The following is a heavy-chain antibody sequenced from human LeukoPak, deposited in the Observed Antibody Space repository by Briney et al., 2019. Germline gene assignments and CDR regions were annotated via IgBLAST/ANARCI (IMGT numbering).Heavy chain of an antibody. J-gene: IGHJ6*02. CDR3: AIINYGSGSYFSYYYYYYGMDV. Sequence: GGSLRLSCAASGFAFSSYAMSWVRQAPGKGLEWVSAISGSGGSTYYADSVKGRFTISRDNSKNTLYLQMNSLRAEDTAVYYCAIINYGSGSYFSYYYYYYGMDVWGQGTTVTVSS. CDR1: GFAFSSYA. CDR2: ISGSGGST. D-gene: IGHD3-10*01. V-gene: IGHV3-23*01.